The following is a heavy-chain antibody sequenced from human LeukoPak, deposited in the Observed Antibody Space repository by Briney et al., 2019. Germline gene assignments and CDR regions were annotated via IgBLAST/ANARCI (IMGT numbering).Heavy chain of an antibody. CDR2: ISAYNGDT. V-gene: IGHV1-18*01. CDR3: ARNKLLYYGMDV. Sequence: ASVKVSCKASGYTFKNFGITWVRQAPGQGLEWMGWISAYNGDTKFEEKFQGRVTMTTDTSTSTAYMELRSLRSDAAAVYYCARNKLLYYGMDVWGKGTTVIVTS. CDR1: GYTFKNFG. D-gene: IGHD1-26*01. J-gene: IGHJ6*04.